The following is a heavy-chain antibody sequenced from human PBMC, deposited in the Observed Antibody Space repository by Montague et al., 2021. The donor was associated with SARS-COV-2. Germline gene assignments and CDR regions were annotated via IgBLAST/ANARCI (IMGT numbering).Heavy chain of an antibody. D-gene: IGHD3-10*01. J-gene: IGHJ4*02. CDR2: IKPDGTST. V-gene: IGHV3-74*01. CDR1: GFTVRSYW. Sequence: SLRLSCAASGFTVRSYWMHWVRQVSGRGPLWVSRIKPDGTSTNYAASVXGLFTISRDNAKNTLSLQMNNLRAEDTGVYYCARPLWFGDSDYFFESWGQGTLVTVSS. CDR3: ARPLWFGDSDYFFES.